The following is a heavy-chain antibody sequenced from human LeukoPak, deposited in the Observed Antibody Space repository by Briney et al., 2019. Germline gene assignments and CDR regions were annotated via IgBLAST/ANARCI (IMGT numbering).Heavy chain of an antibody. CDR2: IYYSGST. V-gene: IGHV4-61*01. Sequence: SETLSLTCTVSGGSVSSGTFYWSWIRQPPGKGLEWIGDIYYSGSTNYNPSLKSRVTISVDMSTNQFSLKLISVTAADTAVYYCARERAYYYESSGYREFYNWFHPWGQGTLVTVSS. D-gene: IGHD3-22*01. CDR3: ARERAYYYESSGYREFYNWFHP. CDR1: GGSVSSGTFY. J-gene: IGHJ5*02.